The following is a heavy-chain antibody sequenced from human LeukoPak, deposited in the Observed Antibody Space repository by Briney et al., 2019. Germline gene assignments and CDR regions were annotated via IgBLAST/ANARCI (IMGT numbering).Heavy chain of an antibody. D-gene: IGHD1-20*01. V-gene: IGHV3-73*01. CDR1: GFTFSNAW. CDR2: IRTKLRNYAT. CDR3: TTYISGHY. Sequence: GGSLRLSCAASGFTFSNAWMTWVRQAPGKGLEWVGRIRTKLRNYATAYAASVKGRFTISRDDSGDTAYLQMNSLKTEGTAVYYCTTYISGHYWGQGTLVTVSS. J-gene: IGHJ4*02.